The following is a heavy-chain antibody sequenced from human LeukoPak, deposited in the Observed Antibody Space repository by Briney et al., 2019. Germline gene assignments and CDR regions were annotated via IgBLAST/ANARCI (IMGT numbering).Heavy chain of an antibody. V-gene: IGHV3-21*01. CDR1: GFTFSSYS. J-gene: IGHJ4*02. Sequence: GGSLRLSCAASGFTFSSYSMNWVRQAPGKGLEWVSSISSSSYIYYADSVKGRFTISRDNAKNSLYPQMNSLRAEDTAVYYCARTTVTYPYDYRGQGTLVTVSS. CDR2: ISSSSYI. D-gene: IGHD4-17*01. CDR3: ARTTVTYPYDY.